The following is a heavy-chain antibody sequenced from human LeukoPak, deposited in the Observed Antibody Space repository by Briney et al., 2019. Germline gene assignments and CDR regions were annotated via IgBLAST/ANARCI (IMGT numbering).Heavy chain of an antibody. V-gene: IGHV3-11*04. CDR1: GFTFSDYY. Sequence: GGSLRLSCAASGFTFSDYYMSWIRQAPGRGLEWVSYITSSSTIYYADSVKGRFTISRDNAKNSLYLQMNSLRAEDTAVYYCARRHCSSTSCPLVDYWGQGTLLTVSS. J-gene: IGHJ4*02. D-gene: IGHD2-2*01. CDR2: ITSSSTI. CDR3: ARRHCSSTSCPLVDY.